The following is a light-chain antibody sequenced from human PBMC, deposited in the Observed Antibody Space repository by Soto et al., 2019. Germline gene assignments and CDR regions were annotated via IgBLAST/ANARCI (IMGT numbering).Light chain of an antibody. V-gene: IGKV3-20*01. CDR1: QSVSSSY. CDR3: QQYGRSRRT. J-gene: IGKJ1*01. CDR2: GAS. Sequence: EIVLTQSPGPLSLSPGERATLSCRTSQSVSSSYLAWYQQTAGRAPRLLIYGASSRATGIPDRFSGSGAGTDFTLTSSRLEPEDVAVYYCQQYGRSRRTCGQGTKVEIQ.